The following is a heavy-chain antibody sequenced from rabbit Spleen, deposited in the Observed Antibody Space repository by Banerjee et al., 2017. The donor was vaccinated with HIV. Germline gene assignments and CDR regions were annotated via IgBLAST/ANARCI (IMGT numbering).Heavy chain of an antibody. D-gene: IGHD1-1*01. V-gene: IGHV1S45*01. CDR3: ARDLVAVIGWNFSL. J-gene: IGHJ4*01. CDR1: GIDFSRGYD. Sequence: QEQLVESGGGLVKPGASLTLTCKASGIDFSRGYDMCWVRLAPGKGLEWIACINAVTGKAVYATWAKGRFTFSKTSSTTVTLQMTSLTAADTATYFCARDLVAVIGWNFSLWGPGTLVTVS. CDR2: INAVTGKA.